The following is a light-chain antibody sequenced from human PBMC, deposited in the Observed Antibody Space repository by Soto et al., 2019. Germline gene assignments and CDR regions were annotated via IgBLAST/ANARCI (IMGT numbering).Light chain of an antibody. CDR1: SSDVGNYNY. Sequence: QSALTQPASVSGSPGQSITISCTGTSSDVGNYNYVSWYQQYPGRVPKLLIYMVSNRPSGVSNRFSGSKSGNTASLTISGLLAEDGAVYSCPSHTPSSFVVFGAGTKLTVL. CDR2: MVS. J-gene: IGLJ2*01. CDR3: PSHTPSSFVV. V-gene: IGLV2-14*01.